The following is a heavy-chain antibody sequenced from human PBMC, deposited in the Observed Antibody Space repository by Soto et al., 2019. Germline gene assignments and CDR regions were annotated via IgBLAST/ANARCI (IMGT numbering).Heavy chain of an antibody. CDR2: IDPDDSET. J-gene: IGHJ5*01. CDR3: ASTDCTSSGCDNWFEP. V-gene: IGHV5-51*01. D-gene: IGHD3-22*01. Sequence: GESLKISCQGYGYSFATFWIGWVRQMPGKGLEWMGIIDPDDSETTYSPSFQGLVTMSVDKSIRTAYLQWSSLKASDTATYYCASTDCTSSGCDNWFEPWGQGTLVTVSS. CDR1: GYSFATFW.